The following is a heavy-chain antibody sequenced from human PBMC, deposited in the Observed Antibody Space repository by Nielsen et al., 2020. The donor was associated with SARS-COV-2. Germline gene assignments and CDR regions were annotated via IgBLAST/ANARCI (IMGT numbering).Heavy chain of an antibody. D-gene: IGHD3-16*02. CDR3: ARDKGGDYDYVWGSYRYISNAFDI. V-gene: IGHV1-3*01. CDR1: GYTSTNFH. Sequence: ASVKVSCKASGYTSTNFHIHWVRQAPGQSLEWMGWIHVGSGNTKYSPRFQGRVTMTRDTSTSTVYMELSSLRSEDTAVYYCARDKGGDYDYVWGSYRYISNAFDIWGQGTMVTVSS. CDR2: IHVGSGNT. J-gene: IGHJ3*02.